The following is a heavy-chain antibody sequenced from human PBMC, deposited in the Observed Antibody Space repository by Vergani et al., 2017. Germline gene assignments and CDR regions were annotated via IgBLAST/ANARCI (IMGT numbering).Heavy chain of an antibody. Sequence: QEQLVQSGAEVKKPGASVKVSCKASGDTFISYYIHWVRQAPGQGLEWMGIFNPSGGSTSYAQKFQGRVTMTRDTSTSAVYMELSSLRSEDTAVYYCASPRGNDFWSGYQLDYWGQGTLVTVSS. CDR3: ASPRGNDFWSGYQLDY. V-gene: IGHV1-46*01. D-gene: IGHD3-3*01. CDR2: FNPSGGST. CDR1: GDTFISYY. J-gene: IGHJ4*02.